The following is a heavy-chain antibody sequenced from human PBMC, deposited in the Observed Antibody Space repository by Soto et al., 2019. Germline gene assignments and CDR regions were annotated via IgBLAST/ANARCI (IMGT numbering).Heavy chain of an antibody. CDR2: ISSNGGST. CDR3: VKALRSYDFDY. J-gene: IGHJ4*02. V-gene: IGHV3-64D*08. D-gene: IGHD3-3*01. Sequence: GGSLRLSCSASGFTFSSYAMHWVRQAPGKGLEYVSAISSNGGSTYYADSVKGRFTISRDNSKNTLYLQMSSLRAEDTAVYYCVKALRSYDFDYWGQGTLVTVSS. CDR1: GFTFSSYA.